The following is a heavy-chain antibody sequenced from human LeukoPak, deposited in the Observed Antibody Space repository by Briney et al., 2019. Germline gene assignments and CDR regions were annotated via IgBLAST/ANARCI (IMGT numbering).Heavy chain of an antibody. CDR1: GLTFSSHW. D-gene: IGHD4-17*01. Sequence: GGSLRLSCAASGLTFSSHWMHWVRQAPGKGLVWVSRITNDGSSTTYADSVKGRFTISRDNAKNMLYLQVNSLRAEDTAVYYCAKEKGATVTTFFDYWGQGTLVTVSS. J-gene: IGHJ4*02. CDR2: ITNDGSST. V-gene: IGHV3-74*01. CDR3: AKEKGATVTTFFDY.